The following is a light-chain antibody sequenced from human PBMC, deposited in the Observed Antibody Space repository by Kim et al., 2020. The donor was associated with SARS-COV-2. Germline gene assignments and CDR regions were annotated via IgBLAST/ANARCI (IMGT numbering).Light chain of an antibody. CDR1: SLRSYY. Sequence: SSELTQDPAVSVALGPTVRITCQGDSLRSYYATWYQQKPRQAPVLVIYGRNNRPSGIPDRISGSTSGNTASLTISGAQAEDEADFYCQSRDSGGNVVFGGGTQLTVL. CDR2: GRN. J-gene: IGLJ2*01. V-gene: IGLV3-19*01. CDR3: QSRDSGGNVV.